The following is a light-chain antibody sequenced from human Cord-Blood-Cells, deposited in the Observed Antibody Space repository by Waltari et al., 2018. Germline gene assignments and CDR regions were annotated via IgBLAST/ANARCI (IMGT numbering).Light chain of an antibody. CDR1: TGAVPSGHY. CDR3: LLSYSGARV. V-gene: IGLV7-46*01. Sequence: QAVVTQEPSLTVSPGGSVTLTCGSSTGAVPSGHYPYWFQQKPGQATRTLIYDTSNKHSWTPARFSGSLLGGKAALTLAGAQPEDEAEYYCLLSYSGARVFGGETKLTVL. J-gene: IGLJ3*02. CDR2: DTS.